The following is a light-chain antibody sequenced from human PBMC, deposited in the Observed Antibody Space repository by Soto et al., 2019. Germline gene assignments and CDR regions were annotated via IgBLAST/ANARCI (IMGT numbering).Light chain of an antibody. CDR1: SSDVGGYNY. Sequence: HSALTQPPSASGSPGQSVTISCTGTSSDVGGYNYVSWYQQHPGKAPKVMIYEVSKRPSGVPDRFSGSKSGNTASLTVSGLQAEDEADYYCSSYAGSNSVFGGGTKVTVL. J-gene: IGLJ3*02. CDR3: SSYAGSNSV. CDR2: EVS. V-gene: IGLV2-8*01.